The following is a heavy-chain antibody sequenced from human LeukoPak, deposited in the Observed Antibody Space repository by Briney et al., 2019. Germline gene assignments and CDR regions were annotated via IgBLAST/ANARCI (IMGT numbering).Heavy chain of an antibody. D-gene: IGHD2-8*01. V-gene: IGHV4-39*07. CDR2: IYYSGST. Sequence: PSETLSLTCTVSGGSISSSSYYWGWIRQPPGKGLEWIGSIYYSGSTYYNPSLKSRVTISVDTSKNQFSLKLSSVTAADTAVYYCARDSYCTNGVCYKNFDYWGQGTLVTVSS. CDR1: GGSISSSSYY. J-gene: IGHJ4*02. CDR3: ARDSYCTNGVCYKNFDY.